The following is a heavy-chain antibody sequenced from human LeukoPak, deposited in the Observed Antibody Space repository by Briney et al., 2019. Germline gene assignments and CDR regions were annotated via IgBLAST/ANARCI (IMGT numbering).Heavy chain of an antibody. V-gene: IGHV4-38-2*02. D-gene: IGHD3-16*01. Sequence: SETLSLTCTVSGYSISSGYYWGWIRQPPGKGLEWIGSIYHSGSTYYNPSLKSRVTISVDTSKNQFSLELSSVTAADTAVYYCARVLSLDAFDIWGQGTMVTVSS. CDR3: ARVLSLDAFDI. CDR2: IYHSGST. CDR1: GYSISSGYY. J-gene: IGHJ3*02.